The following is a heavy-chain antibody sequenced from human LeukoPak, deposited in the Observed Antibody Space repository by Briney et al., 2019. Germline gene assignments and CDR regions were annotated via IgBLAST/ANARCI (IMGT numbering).Heavy chain of an antibody. CDR2: ISSNGGST. J-gene: IGHJ5*02. CDR3: ARDLNGSGSYYENWFDP. Sequence: GGSLRLSCSASGFTFSSYAIHWVRQAPGKGLEYVSGISSNGGSTYYADSMKGRFTNSRDNSKNTLYLQMSSLRAEDTAVYYCARDLNGSGSYYENWFDPWGQGTLVTVSS. D-gene: IGHD3-10*01. V-gene: IGHV3-64*04. CDR1: GFTFSSYA.